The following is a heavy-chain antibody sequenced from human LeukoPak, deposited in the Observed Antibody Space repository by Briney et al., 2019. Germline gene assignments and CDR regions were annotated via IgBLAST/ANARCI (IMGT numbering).Heavy chain of an antibody. CDR2: IIPIFGTA. J-gene: IGHJ4*02. D-gene: IGHD3-10*01. Sequence: ASVKVSCKASGGTFSSYAISWVRQAPGQGLEWMGGIIPIFGTANYAQKFQGRVTITTDESTSTAYMELSSLRSEDTAVYYCARVPQFGSYYFDYWGQGTLVTVSS. V-gene: IGHV1-69*05. CDR1: GGTFSSYA. CDR3: ARVPQFGSYYFDY.